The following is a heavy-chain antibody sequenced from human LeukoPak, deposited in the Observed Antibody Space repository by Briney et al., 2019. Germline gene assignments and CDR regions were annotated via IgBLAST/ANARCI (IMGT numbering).Heavy chain of an antibody. CDR2: IKEDGSEK. CDR3: ARNGLAANGYFDY. J-gene: IGHJ4*02. Sequence: GGSLRLSCAASGFTFSSYWMSWVRQAPGKGLEWVANIKEDGSEKYYVDSVEGRFTISRDNARNSLYLQMNSLRAEDTAVYYCARNGLAANGYFDYWGQGTLVTVSS. D-gene: IGHD2-8*01. V-gene: IGHV3-7*01. CDR1: GFTFSSYW.